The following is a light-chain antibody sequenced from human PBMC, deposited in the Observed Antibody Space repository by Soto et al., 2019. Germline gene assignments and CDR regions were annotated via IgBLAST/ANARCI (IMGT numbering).Light chain of an antibody. CDR1: QSISSW. V-gene: IGKV1-5*03. J-gene: IGKJ1*01. CDR2: KAS. Sequence: DIQMTQSPSTLSASVGDRVTITCRASQSISSWLAWYQQKPGKAPKLLINKASSLESGVPSRFSGSGSGTEFTLTISSLQPDDSATYYCQQYNNFPGTFGQGTKVDIK. CDR3: QQYNNFPGT.